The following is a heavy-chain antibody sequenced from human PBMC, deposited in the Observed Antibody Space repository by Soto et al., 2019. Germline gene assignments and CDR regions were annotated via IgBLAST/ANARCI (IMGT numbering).Heavy chain of an antibody. V-gene: IGHV3-23*01. CDR2: IIGNSGTT. CDR1: GFSFVSYD. Sequence: PWGSLRLSCVASGFSFVSYDIILVRQAPLKGLEWVSFIIGNSGTTYYADSVKGRFTISRDNSKNTLYLQMSRLGAEDTAAYYCAKGSTYSFYFDHWGQGTLVTVSS. J-gene: IGHJ4*01. CDR3: AKGSTYSFYFDH. D-gene: IGHD5-18*01.